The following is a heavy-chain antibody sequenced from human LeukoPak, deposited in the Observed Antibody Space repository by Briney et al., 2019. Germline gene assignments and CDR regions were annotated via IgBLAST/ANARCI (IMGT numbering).Heavy chain of an antibody. CDR2: IGGSGGST. CDR3: AKDAQGHYYDSSGYWGY. CDR1: GFTLSSYA. D-gene: IGHD3-22*01. V-gene: IGHV3-23*01. J-gene: IGHJ4*02. Sequence: GGSLRLSCAASGFTLSSYAMSWVRQAPGKGLEWVSAIGGSGGSTYYADSVKGRFTISRDNSKNTLYLQMNSLRAEDTAVYYCAKDAQGHYYDSSGYWGYWGQGTLVTVSS.